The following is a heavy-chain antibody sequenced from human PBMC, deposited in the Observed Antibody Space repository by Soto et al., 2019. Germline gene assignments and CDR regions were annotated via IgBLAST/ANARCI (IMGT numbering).Heavy chain of an antibody. V-gene: IGHV3-48*03. CDR3: ARDNTLVAATEY. CDR2: ISSSGSTI. Sequence: VGSLRLSCAASVFTFSSYEMNCVRQAPGKGLEWVSYISSSGSTIYYADSVKGRFTIYRDNAKNSLYLQMNSLRAEDTAVYYCARDNTLVAATEYWGQGTLVNVS. J-gene: IGHJ4*02. CDR1: VFTFSSYE. D-gene: IGHD2-15*01.